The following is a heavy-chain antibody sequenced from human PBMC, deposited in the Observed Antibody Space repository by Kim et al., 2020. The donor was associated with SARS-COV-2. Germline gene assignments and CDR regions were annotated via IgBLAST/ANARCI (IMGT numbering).Heavy chain of an antibody. V-gene: IGHV3-33*01. CDR1: GFTFSSYG. CDR2: IWYDGSNK. Sequence: GGSLRLSCAASGFTFSSYGMHWVRQAPGKGLEWVAVIWYDGSNKYYADSVKGRFTISRDNSKNTLYLQMNSLRAKDTAVYYCARDGSGGSDLGFDYWGQGTLVTVSS. J-gene: IGHJ4*02. CDR3: ARDGSGGSDLGFDY. D-gene: IGHD1-26*01.